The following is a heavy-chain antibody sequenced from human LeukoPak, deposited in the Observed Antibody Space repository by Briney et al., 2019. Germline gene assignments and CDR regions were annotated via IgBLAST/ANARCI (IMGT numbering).Heavy chain of an antibody. CDR3: ARGIQLWSEYDY. Sequence: ASVKVSCKASGYTFTSYGISWVRQAPGQGLEWMGIINPSGGSTSYAQKFQGRVTMTRDTSTSSVYMELSSLRSEDTAVYYCARGIQLWSEYDYWGQGTLVTVSS. D-gene: IGHD5-18*01. V-gene: IGHV1-46*01. J-gene: IGHJ4*02. CDR1: GYTFTSYG. CDR2: INPSGGST.